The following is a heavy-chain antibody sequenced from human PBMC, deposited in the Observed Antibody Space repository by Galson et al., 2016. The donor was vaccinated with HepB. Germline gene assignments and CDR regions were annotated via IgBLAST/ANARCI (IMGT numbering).Heavy chain of an antibody. D-gene: IGHD2-15*01. CDR1: GGSFNVYS. V-gene: IGHV4-34*01. J-gene: IGHJ5*02. CDR2: VNHSGAT. Sequence: SETLSLTCGVSGGSFNVYSWSWIRQPPGKGLEWIGEVNHSGATKYNPTLKSRVTISADTPKNQFSLKLTPMTAADTAVYYCAGVVVAATNWFDPWGQGTLVTVSS. CDR3: AGVVVAATNWFDP.